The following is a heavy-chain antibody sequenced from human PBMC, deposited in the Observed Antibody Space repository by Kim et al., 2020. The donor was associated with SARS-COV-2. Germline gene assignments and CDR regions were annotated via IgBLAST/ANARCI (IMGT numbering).Heavy chain of an antibody. J-gene: IGHJ3*02. V-gene: IGHV3-11*06. D-gene: IGHD3-3*02. Sequence: YADLWKCRFTLARDDAKHSLYLQMNSLRAEDTAVYYCASDLLGISIAAFDIWGLGTMVTVSS. CDR3: ASDLLGISIAAFDI.